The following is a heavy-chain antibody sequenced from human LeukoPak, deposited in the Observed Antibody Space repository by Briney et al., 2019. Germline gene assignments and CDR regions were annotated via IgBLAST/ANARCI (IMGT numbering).Heavy chain of an antibody. CDR3: AVVVGATRGTYYFDY. J-gene: IGHJ4*02. CDR1: GGSISNYY. D-gene: IGHD1-26*01. Sequence: SETLSLTCTVSGGSISNYYWSWIRQPPGKGLEWIGYVHYSGSTSYNPSLKSRVTISEDTSMKQFSLKLSSVTAADTAVYYCAVVVGATRGTYYFDYWGQGTLVTVSS. V-gene: IGHV4-59*08. CDR2: VHYSGST.